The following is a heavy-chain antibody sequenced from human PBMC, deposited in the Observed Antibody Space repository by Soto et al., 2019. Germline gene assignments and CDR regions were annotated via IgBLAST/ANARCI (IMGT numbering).Heavy chain of an antibody. CDR3: ARRGGGYYMSTDY. D-gene: IGHD3-3*01. J-gene: IGHJ4*02. V-gene: IGHV4-59*12. CDR1: GGSISSYY. Sequence: PEETLSLTCTVSGGSISSYYWSWIRQPPGKGLEWIGYIYYSGSTNYNPSLKSRVTISVDTSKNQFSLKLSSVTAADTAVYYCARRGGGYYMSTDYWGQGTLVTVSS. CDR2: IYYSGST.